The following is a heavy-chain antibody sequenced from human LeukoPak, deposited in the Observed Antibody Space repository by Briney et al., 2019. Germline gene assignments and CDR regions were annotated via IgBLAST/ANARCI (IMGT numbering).Heavy chain of an antibody. V-gene: IGHV4-59*01. CDR1: GGSISSYY. Sequence: PSETLSLICTVSGGSISSYYWSWIRQPPGKGLEWIGYIYYSGSTNYNPSLKSRVTISVDTSKNQFSLKLSSVTAADTAVYYCARDLAVAGTGDHWFDPWGQGTLVTVSS. CDR3: ARDLAVAGTGDHWFDP. D-gene: IGHD6-19*01. CDR2: IYYSGST. J-gene: IGHJ5*02.